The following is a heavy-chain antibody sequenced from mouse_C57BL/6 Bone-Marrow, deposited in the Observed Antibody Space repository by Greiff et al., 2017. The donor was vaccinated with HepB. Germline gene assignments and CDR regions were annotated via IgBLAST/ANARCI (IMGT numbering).Heavy chain of an antibody. Sequence: VQLQQPGAELVKPGASVKLSCKASGYTFTSYWMHWVKQRPGQGLEWIGMIHPNSGSTNYNEKFKSKATLTVDKSSSTAYMKLSSLTSEDSAVYYGARLYGSPWFAYWGQGTLVTVSA. D-gene: IGHD1-1*01. V-gene: IGHV1-64*01. J-gene: IGHJ3*01. CDR2: IHPNSGST. CDR3: ARLYGSPWFAY. CDR1: GYTFTSYW.